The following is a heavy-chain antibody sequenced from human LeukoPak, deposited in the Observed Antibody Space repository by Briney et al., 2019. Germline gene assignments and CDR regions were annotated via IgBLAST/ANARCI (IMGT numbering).Heavy chain of an antibody. V-gene: IGHV3-53*01. CDR1: GFTISSNY. Sequence: GGSLRLSCAASGFTISSNYMRWVRQAPGKGLEWVSVIYSGGSTYYADSVKGRFTISRDDSENTLYLQVHTLRHEDTAVYYCARQNPMVRGVNDYWGQGTLVTVSS. CDR2: IYSGGST. D-gene: IGHD3-10*01. J-gene: IGHJ4*02. CDR3: ARQNPMVRGVNDY.